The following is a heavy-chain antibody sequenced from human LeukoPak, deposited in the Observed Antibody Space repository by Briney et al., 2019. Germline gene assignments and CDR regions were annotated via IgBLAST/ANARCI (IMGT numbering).Heavy chain of an antibody. D-gene: IGHD3-3*01. CDR1: GFTSSNYG. Sequence: GGSLRLSCAASGFTSSNYGMHWVRQAPGKGLEWVAVVSYEGNNKDYVDSVKGRFTVSRDNSKNTLYLQMNSLRAEDTAVYYCARGGFYDFWSGYYWAYWGQGTLVTVSS. V-gene: IGHV3-30*03. CDR3: ARGGFYDFWSGYYWAY. J-gene: IGHJ4*02. CDR2: VSYEGNNK.